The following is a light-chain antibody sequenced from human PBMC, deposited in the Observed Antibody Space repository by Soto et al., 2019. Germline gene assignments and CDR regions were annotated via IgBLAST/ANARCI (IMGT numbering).Light chain of an antibody. V-gene: IGKV1-5*01. Sequence: HMTQSPSTLSASVGDRVTITCRARQSIRSWLAWYQQRPGQAPKVLIYDASNLASGVPSRFSGSGSGTEFTLTISSLQPDDFATYYCQQYNSVPWTFGRGTKVEIK. CDR2: DAS. CDR1: QSIRSW. CDR3: QQYNSVPWT. J-gene: IGKJ1*01.